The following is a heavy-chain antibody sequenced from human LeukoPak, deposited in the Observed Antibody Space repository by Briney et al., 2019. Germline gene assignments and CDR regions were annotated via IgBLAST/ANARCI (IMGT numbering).Heavy chain of an antibody. D-gene: IGHD3-10*01. J-gene: IGHJ6*03. CDR3: ARGHPYNYGSNYMDV. CDR1: GFNFSAYA. CDR2: VTNNGDTT. Sequence: PGGSLRLSCAASGFNFSAYAMHWVRQAPGKGLEYVSVVTNNGDTTYYANSVKGRFTISRDNSKSTLFLQMDSLRGEDMGVYYCARGHPYNYGSNYMDVWGSGTTVTVSS. V-gene: IGHV3-64*01.